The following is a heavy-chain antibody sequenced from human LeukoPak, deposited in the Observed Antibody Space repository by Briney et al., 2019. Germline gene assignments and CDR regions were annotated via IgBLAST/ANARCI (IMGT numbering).Heavy chain of an antibody. CDR2: INHSGST. CDR3: ARGGIAVADFDY. V-gene: IGHV4-34*01. CDR1: GGSFSGYY. Sequence: PSETLSLTCAVYGGSFSGYYWSWIRQPPGKGLEWIGEINHSGSTNYNPSLMSRVTISVDTSKNQFPLKLSSVTAADTAVYYCARGGIAVADFDYWGQGTLVTVSS. J-gene: IGHJ4*02. D-gene: IGHD6-19*01.